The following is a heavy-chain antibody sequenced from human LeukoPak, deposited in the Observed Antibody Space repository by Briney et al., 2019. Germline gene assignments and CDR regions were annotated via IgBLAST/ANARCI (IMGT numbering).Heavy chain of an antibody. Sequence: PGGSLRLSCAASGFTFPNYEMHWVRQAPGKGLEWVSYISSSGNTIYYADSVKGRFNTSRDNAKNSLYLQMDSLRAEDTAVYYCASGDTTGYSGDAFNIWGEGTIVTVSS. J-gene: IGHJ3*02. CDR2: ISSSGNTI. CDR3: ASGDTTGYSGDAFNI. D-gene: IGHD3-22*01. CDR1: GFTFPNYE. V-gene: IGHV3-48*03.